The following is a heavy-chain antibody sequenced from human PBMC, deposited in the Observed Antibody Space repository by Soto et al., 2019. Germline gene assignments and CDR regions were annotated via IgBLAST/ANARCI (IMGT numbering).Heavy chain of an antibody. CDR3: AKDRGRYCSGGSCYDYFDY. D-gene: IGHD2-15*01. Sequence: GSLRLSCXASGFTFSSYGMHWVRQAPGKGLEWVAVISYDGSNKYYADSVKGRFTISRDNSKNTLYLQMNSLRAEDTAVYYCAKDRGRYCSGGSCYDYFDYWGQGTLVTVSS. CDR2: ISYDGSNK. CDR1: GFTFSSYG. V-gene: IGHV3-30*18. J-gene: IGHJ4*02.